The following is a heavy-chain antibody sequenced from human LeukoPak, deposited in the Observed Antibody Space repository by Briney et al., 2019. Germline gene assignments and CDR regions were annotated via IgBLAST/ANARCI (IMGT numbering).Heavy chain of an antibody. CDR3: AKSYSATSSVSDY. D-gene: IGHD1-26*01. CDR2: FSGSGAT. J-gene: IGHJ4*02. V-gene: IGHV3-23*01. CDR1: GFTFSNYG. Sequence: GGSLRLSCAASGFTFSNYGMSWVRQAPGKGLEWVSTFSGSGATYYADSVKGRFTISRETSKNTLYLQMNSLRAEDTAVYYCAKSYSATSSVSDYWGQGTLVTVSS.